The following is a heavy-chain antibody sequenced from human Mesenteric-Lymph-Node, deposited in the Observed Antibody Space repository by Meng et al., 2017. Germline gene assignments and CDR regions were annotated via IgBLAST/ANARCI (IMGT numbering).Heavy chain of an antibody. V-gene: IGHV4-34*01. J-gene: IGHJ4*02. CDR3: VRRRRYAGSDDS. CDR2: IHYTGGT. D-gene: IGHD4-23*01. Sequence: SETLSLTCDVSGGSFSDYYWTWIRQPPGEGLEWIGEIHYTGGTNYNPSLMSRVTMSVDTSKNQFSLRLTSVTAADTAVYYCVRRRRYAGSDDSWGQGTLVTVSS. CDR1: GGSFSDYY.